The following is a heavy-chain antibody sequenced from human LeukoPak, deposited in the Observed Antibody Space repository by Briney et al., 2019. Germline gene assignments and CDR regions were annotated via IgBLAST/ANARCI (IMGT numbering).Heavy chain of an antibody. J-gene: IGHJ4*02. CDR3: ARVPDGYSQAYFDY. Sequence: KPSETLSLTCTVSGGSISSYYWSWIRQPPGKGLEWIGYIYYSGSTNYNPSLKSRVTISVDTSKNQLSLKLSSVTAADTAVYYCARVPDGYSQAYFDYWGQGTLVTVSS. D-gene: IGHD6-13*01. V-gene: IGHV4-59*01. CDR2: IYYSGST. CDR1: GGSISSYY.